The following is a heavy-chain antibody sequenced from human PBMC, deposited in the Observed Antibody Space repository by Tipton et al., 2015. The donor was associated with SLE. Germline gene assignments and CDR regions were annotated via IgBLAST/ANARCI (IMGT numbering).Heavy chain of an antibody. CDR2: IYYSGST. CDR3: ARSSSVRTLLWPTFAY. D-gene: IGHD2/OR15-2a*01. J-gene: IGHJ4*02. CDR1: GGSISTYY. Sequence: TLSLTCTVSGGSISTYYWSWIRQPPGKGLEWIGYIYYSGSTNYNPSLKSRVTISADTSKNHLSLKLTSVTAADTAVYFCARSSSVRTLLWPTFAYWGQGTLVTVSS. V-gene: IGHV4-59*08.